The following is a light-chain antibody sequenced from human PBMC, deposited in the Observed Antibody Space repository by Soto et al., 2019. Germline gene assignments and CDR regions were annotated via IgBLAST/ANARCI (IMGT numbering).Light chain of an antibody. CDR3: QQYSSLWT. J-gene: IGKJ1*01. V-gene: IGKV1-5*03. Sequence: DIQMTQSPSTLSASVGDRVTITCRASQSISSWLAWYQQKPGKAPKLLIYKVSSLENGVPSRLRGGGSGTEFTLTISSLQPDDFTTYYCQQYSSLWTFGQGSRVEIK. CDR1: QSISSW. CDR2: KVS.